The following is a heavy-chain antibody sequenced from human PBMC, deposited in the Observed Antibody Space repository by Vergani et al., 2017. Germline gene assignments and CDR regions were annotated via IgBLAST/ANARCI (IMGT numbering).Heavy chain of an antibody. D-gene: IGHD3-9*01. J-gene: IGHJ4*02. CDR1: GGTFSSYA. CDR2: IIPIFGTA. CDR3: SIDGLTGDCDLLISSLDD. Sequence: VQLVQSGAEVKQSGSSVKVSCKASGGTFSSYAISWVRQAPGQGLEWMGRIIPIFGTANYAQKFQGRVTITADASTSTAYLELSSLRSEDTAVYYCSIDGLTGDCDLLISSLDDWGQGSLVTVSS. V-gene: IGHV1-69*13.